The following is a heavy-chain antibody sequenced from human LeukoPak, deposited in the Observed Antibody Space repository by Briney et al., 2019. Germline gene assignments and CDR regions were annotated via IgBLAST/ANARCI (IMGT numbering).Heavy chain of an antibody. Sequence: GRSLRLSCAASGFTFSSYWMHWVRQAPGKGLEWVSGISWHSGSIGYADSVKGRFTISRDNAKNSLYLQMNSLRAEDTALYYCAKDMVNSGSGSYLGQIDYWGQGTLVTVSS. CDR3: AKDMVNSGSGSYLGQIDY. CDR1: GFTFSSYW. J-gene: IGHJ4*02. D-gene: IGHD3-10*01. CDR2: ISWHSGSI. V-gene: IGHV3-9*01.